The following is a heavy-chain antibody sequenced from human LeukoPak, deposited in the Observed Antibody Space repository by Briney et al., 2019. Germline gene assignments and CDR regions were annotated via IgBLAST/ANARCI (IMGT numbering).Heavy chain of an antibody. CDR2: ISSSSSYI. CDR1: GFTFSSYS. D-gene: IGHD2-2*01. J-gene: IGHJ3*01. V-gene: IGHV3-21*01. Sequence: GGSLRLSCAASGFTFSSYSMTWVRQAPGKGLEWVSSISSSSSYIYYADSVKGRFTISRDNAKNSLYLQMNSLRAEDTAVYYCARALKTTEIVVVPAASHWGQGTMVTVSS. CDR3: ARALKTTEIVVVPAASH.